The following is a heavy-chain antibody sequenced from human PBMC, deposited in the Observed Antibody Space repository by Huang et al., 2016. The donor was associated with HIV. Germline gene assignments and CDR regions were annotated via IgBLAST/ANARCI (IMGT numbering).Heavy chain of an antibody. CDR1: GGTFSKYA. Sequence: QVQLVQSGAEVKTPGSSVKVSCKASGGTFSKYAISWVRQAPGQGLEWMGGIIPMFCTPNYARKFQGRVTITADDSTSTTYVEVSSLRSEDTALYYCARGQLGSYVDYGVLYWGQGTLVTVSS. D-gene: IGHD4-17*01. CDR3: ARGQLGSYVDYGVLY. CDR2: IIPMFCTP. V-gene: IGHV1-69*13. J-gene: IGHJ4*02.